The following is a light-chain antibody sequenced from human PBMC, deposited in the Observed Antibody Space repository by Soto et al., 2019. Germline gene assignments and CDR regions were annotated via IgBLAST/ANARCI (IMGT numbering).Light chain of an antibody. Sequence: DIQMTQSPSTLSASVGDRVTITCRASQSISSWLAWYQQKPGKAPKLLIYDASSLESGVPSRFSGIGSGTDFTLSISSLQPDDFATYYCQQYNSYWTFGQGTKVDIK. CDR3: QQYNSYWT. CDR2: DAS. CDR1: QSISSW. V-gene: IGKV1-5*01. J-gene: IGKJ1*01.